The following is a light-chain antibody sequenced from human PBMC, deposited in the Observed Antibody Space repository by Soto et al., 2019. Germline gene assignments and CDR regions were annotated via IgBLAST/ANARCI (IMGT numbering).Light chain of an antibody. J-gene: IGKJ2*01. V-gene: IGKV3-20*01. Sequence: EIVLTQSPGTLSLSPGERATLSCRASQSVTTNYLAWYQHQPGQTPRLLIYAASSRATGIPDRFSGSGSGTDFTLTISRLEPEDFAMYYCQQYANSPHTFGQGTNLEIK. CDR1: QSVTTNY. CDR2: AAS. CDR3: QQYANSPHT.